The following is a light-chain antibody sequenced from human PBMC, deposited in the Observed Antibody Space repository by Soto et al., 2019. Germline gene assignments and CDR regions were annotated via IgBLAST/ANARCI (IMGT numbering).Light chain of an antibody. J-gene: IGLJ2*01. CDR1: NIGSKS. Sequence: SYELTQPPSVSVAPGKTARITCGGDNIGSKSVHWYQQKPGQAPVVVISYDSDRPSGIPERFSGSNSGNTATLTISRVEAGDEADYYYQVWDSSSDHVVFGGGTKLTVL. V-gene: IGLV3-21*04. CDR3: QVWDSSSDHVV. CDR2: YDS.